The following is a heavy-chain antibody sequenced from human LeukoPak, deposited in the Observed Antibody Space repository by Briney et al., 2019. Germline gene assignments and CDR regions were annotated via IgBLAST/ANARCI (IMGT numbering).Heavy chain of an antibody. CDR2: INGDVTTT. J-gene: IGHJ5*02. CDR3: ARRVDATRWFDP. V-gene: IGHV3-74*01. CDR1: GFTFRNYF. D-gene: IGHD2-15*01. Sequence: PGGSLRLSCSASGFTFRNYFMHWVRQAPGEGRGWGSRINGDVTTTISADSVKGRFTISRDNDKNTLYLQMNSLRAEDTAIYSCARRVDATRWFDPWGKGTMVTVSS.